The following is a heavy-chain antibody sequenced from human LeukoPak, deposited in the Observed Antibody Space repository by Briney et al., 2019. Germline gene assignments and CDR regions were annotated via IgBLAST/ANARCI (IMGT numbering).Heavy chain of an antibody. D-gene: IGHD4-11*01. V-gene: IGHV3-23*01. CDR2: ISGSGGST. CDR3: AKRETTLWFDP. CDR1: GFTFSNYA. J-gene: IGHJ5*02. Sequence: GSLRLSCAASGFTFSNYALSWVRQAPGKGRGWVSAISGSGGSTYYADSVKGRFTISRDNSKNTLHLQMNSLRAEDAAVYYCAKRETTLWFDPWGQGTLVTVSS.